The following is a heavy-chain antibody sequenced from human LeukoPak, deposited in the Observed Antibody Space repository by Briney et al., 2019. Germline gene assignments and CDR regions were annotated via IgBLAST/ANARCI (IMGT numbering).Heavy chain of an antibody. D-gene: IGHD6-19*01. CDR2: INPNSGGT. V-gene: IGHV1-2*02. CDR1: GGTFSSYS. J-gene: IGHJ4*02. Sequence: ASVKVSCKASGGTFSSYSISWVRQAPGQGLEWMGWINPNSGGTNYAQKFQGRVTMTRDTSISTAYMELSRLRSDDTAVYYCARAIAVAGKLDYWGQGTLVTVSS. CDR3: ARAIAVAGKLDY.